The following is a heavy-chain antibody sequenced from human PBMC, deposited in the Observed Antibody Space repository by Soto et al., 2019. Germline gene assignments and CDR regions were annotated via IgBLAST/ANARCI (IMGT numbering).Heavy chain of an antibody. CDR1: GYTFTGYY. CDR2: INPNSDGT. Sequence: QVQLVQSGAEVKKPGASVKVSCKASGYTFTGYYLHWVRQAPGQGLEWMVWINPNSDGTNYAQKFQGRVTMTRDTAISKRSMELSSLRSDDTAVYYCARAGVLYCSSTSCYEYWFDPCGQGTLVAV. V-gene: IGHV1-2*02. D-gene: IGHD2-2*01. CDR3: ARAGVLYCSSTSCYEYWFDP. J-gene: IGHJ5*02.